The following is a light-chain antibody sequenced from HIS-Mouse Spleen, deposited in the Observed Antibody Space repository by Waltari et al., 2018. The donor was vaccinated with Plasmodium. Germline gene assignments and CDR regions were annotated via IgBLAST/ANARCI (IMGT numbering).Light chain of an antibody. Sequence: SYDLPQPSSVSVSPGQTARPPSPGDVLANNHARWFQQKPGQAPVLVIYKDSERPSGIPERFSGSSSGTTVTLTISGAQVEDEADYYCYSAADNNRVFGGGTKLTVL. J-gene: IGLJ3*02. CDR1: VLANNH. V-gene: IGLV3-27*01. CDR3: YSAADNNRV. CDR2: KDS.